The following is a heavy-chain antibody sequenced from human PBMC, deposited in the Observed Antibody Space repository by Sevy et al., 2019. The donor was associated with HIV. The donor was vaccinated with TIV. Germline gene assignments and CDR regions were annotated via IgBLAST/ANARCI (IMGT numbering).Heavy chain of an antibody. D-gene: IGHD5-18*01. CDR1: GFTFSSYW. J-gene: IGHJ5*02. CDR3: ARERAAMVSYWFDP. Sequence: GGSLRLSCAASGFTFSSYWMSWVRQAPGKGLEWVANIKQDGSEKYYVDSVKGRFTISRDNAKKSLYLQMNSMRAEDTAVYYCARERAAMVSYWFDPWGQGTLVTVSS. CDR2: IKQDGSEK. V-gene: IGHV3-7*01.